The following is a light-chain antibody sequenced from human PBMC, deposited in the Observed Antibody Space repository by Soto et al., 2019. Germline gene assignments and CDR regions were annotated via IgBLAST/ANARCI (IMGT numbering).Light chain of an antibody. CDR2: GAS. J-gene: IGKJ1*01. CDR3: QQYHNWPKT. CDR1: QSVSSN. V-gene: IGKV3-15*01. Sequence: EIVMTQSPATLSVSPGERDTLSCRASQSVSSNLAWYQQKPGQAPRLLIYGASTRATGIPARFSGSGSGTEFTFTISSLQAEDFAVYYCQQYHNWPKTFGQGTKV.